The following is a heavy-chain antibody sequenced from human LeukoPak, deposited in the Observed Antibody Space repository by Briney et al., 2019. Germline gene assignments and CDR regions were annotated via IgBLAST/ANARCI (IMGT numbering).Heavy chain of an antibody. CDR2: IHYSGST. Sequence: PSETLSLTCTVSGGSISNYYWSWIRQPPGKGLEWIGYIHYSGSTNYNPSLKSRVTISVDTSKNQFSLKLSSVTAADTAVYYCARGRSSMVRGYYYYYYMDVWGKGTTVTISS. CDR1: GGSISNYY. V-gene: IGHV4-59*01. CDR3: ARGRSSMVRGYYYYYYMDV. J-gene: IGHJ6*03. D-gene: IGHD3-10*01.